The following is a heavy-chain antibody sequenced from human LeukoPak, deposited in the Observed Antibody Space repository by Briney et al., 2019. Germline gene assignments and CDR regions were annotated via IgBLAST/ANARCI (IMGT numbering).Heavy chain of an antibody. Sequence: GESLKISCKGSGYSFTSYWIGWVRQMPGKGLEWMEIIYPGGSDTRYSPSFQGQVTISADKSISTAYLQWSSLKASDTAMYYCARAVAGSYNWFDPWGQGTLVTVSS. CDR3: ARAVAGSYNWFDP. J-gene: IGHJ5*02. D-gene: IGHD6-19*01. CDR2: IYPGGSDT. V-gene: IGHV5-51*01. CDR1: GYSFTSYW.